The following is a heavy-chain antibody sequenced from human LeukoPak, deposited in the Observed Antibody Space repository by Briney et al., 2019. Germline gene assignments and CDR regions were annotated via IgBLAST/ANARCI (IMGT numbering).Heavy chain of an antibody. CDR3: ARSIFGVVIKAFDI. CDR1: GYTFTGYY. V-gene: IGHV1-2*02. D-gene: IGHD3-3*01. J-gene: IGHJ3*02. Sequence: ASVKVSCKASGYTFTGYYMHWVRQAPGQGLEWMGWINPNSGGTNYAQKFQGGVTMTRDTPISTAYMELSRLRSDDTAVYYCARSIFGVVIKAFDIWGQGTMVTVSS. CDR2: INPNSGGT.